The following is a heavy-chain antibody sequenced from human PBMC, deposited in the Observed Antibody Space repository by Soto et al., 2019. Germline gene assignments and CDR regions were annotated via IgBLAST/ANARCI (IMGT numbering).Heavy chain of an antibody. CDR1: GGTFSSYT. J-gene: IGHJ2*01. V-gene: IGHV1-69*13. Sequence: SVKVSCKPSGGTFSSYTISWVRQAPGQGLEWMGGIIPIFGTANYAQKFQGRVTITADESTSTAYMELSSLRSEDTAVYYCARGNHRWLQLWYFDLWGRGTLVTVS. D-gene: IGHD5-12*01. CDR2: IIPIFGTA. CDR3: ARGNHRWLQLWYFDL.